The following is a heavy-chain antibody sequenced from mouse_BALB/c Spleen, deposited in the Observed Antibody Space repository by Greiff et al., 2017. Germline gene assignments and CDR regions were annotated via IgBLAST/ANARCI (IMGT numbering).Heavy chain of an antibody. CDR3: ARHGNYHLYAMDY. D-gene: IGHD2-1*01. CDR1: GFTFSSYT. CDR2: ISNGGGST. J-gene: IGHJ4*01. Sequence: EVMLVESGGGLVQPGGSLKLSCAASGFTFSSYTMSWVRQTPEKRLEWVAYISNGGGSTYYPDTVKGRFTISRDNAKNTLYLQMSSLKSEDTAMYYCARHGNYHLYAMDYWGQGTSVTVSS. V-gene: IGHV5-12-2*01.